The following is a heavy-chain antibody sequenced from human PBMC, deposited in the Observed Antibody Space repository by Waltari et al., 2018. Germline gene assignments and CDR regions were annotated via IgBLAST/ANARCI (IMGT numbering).Heavy chain of an antibody. J-gene: IGHJ5*02. V-gene: IGHV1-46*01. CDR1: GYTFTDYY. D-gene: IGHD3-10*01. CDR2: INPSGGST. CDR3: ARDGYNGWWFDP. Sequence: VQLVQSGAEVKKPGATVKISCKVSGYTFTDYYMHWVQQAPGKGLEWMGIINPSGGSTTYAQKFQGRVTMTRDTSTSTVYMELSSLRSEDTAVYYCARDGYNGWWFDPWGQGTLVTVSS.